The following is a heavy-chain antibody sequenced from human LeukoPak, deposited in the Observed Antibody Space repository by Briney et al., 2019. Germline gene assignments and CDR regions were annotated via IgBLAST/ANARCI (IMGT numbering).Heavy chain of an antibody. CDR3: ARVPQSPYNWNDEYYFDY. CDR1: GYTFTSYD. CDR2: MNPNSGNT. J-gene: IGHJ4*02. V-gene: IGHV1-8*01. Sequence: GASVKVSCKASGYTFTSYDINWVRQATGQGLEWMGWMNPNSGNTGYAQKFQGRVTMTRNTSISTAYMELSSLRSEDTAVYYCARVPQSPYNWNDEYYFDYWGQGTLVTVSS. D-gene: IGHD1-20*01.